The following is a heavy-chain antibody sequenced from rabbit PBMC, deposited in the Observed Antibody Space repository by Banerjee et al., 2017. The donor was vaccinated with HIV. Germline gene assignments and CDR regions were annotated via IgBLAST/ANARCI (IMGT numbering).Heavy chain of an antibody. CDR1: GFSFSSGYW. CDR3: ARRDGGYVAYGYAYYGMDL. CDR2: IYAGSSGTT. V-gene: IGHV1S40*01. Sequence: QSLEESGGDLVKPGASLTLTCTASGFSFSSGYWIWWVRQAPGKGLEWIACIYAGSSGTTYYASWAKGRFTISKTSSTTVTLQMTSLTAADTATYFCARRDGGYVAYGYAYYGMDLWGPGTLVTVS. D-gene: IGHD6-1*01. J-gene: IGHJ6*01.